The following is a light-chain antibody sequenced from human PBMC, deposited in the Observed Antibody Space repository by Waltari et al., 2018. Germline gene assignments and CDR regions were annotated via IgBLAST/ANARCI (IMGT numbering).Light chain of an antibody. Sequence: SSKLTQDPAVSVALGQTVKLTCQGDSLRRFYASWYQQRPGQAPILVLYGQDNRPSGIPERFSGSTSGNTASLTITGAQADDEADYYCHSRDTSSTRVFGGGTRLTV. CDR3: HSRDTSSTRV. CDR1: SLRRFY. CDR2: GQD. J-gene: IGLJ2*01. V-gene: IGLV3-19*01.